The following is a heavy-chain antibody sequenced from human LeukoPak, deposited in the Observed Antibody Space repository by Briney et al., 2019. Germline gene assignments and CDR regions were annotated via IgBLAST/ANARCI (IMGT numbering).Heavy chain of an antibody. V-gene: IGHV3-30*02. J-gene: IGHJ4*02. Sequence: GGSLRLSCAASEFTFSSYGMHWVRHAPGKGLVWVAFIRYDGSSKYYVDSVKGRFTISRDNSQNTQYLQMNSLRAEDTAVYYCAKDFGAAAGIFDYWGQGTLVTVSS. D-gene: IGHD6-13*01. CDR3: AKDFGAAAGIFDY. CDR2: IRYDGSSK. CDR1: EFTFSSYG.